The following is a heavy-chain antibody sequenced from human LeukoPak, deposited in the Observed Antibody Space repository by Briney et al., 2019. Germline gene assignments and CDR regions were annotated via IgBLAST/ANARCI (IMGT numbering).Heavy chain of an antibody. CDR1: GFTFSSYE. J-gene: IGHJ6*04. D-gene: IGHD3-10*02. Sequence: GGSLRLSYAASGFTFSSYEMNWFRQAPGKGLEWVSYISSSGSTIYYADSVKGRFTISRDNAKNSLYLQMNSLRAEDTAVYYCAELGITMIGGVWGKGTTVTISS. V-gene: IGHV3-48*03. CDR2: ISSSGSTI. CDR3: AELGITMIGGV.